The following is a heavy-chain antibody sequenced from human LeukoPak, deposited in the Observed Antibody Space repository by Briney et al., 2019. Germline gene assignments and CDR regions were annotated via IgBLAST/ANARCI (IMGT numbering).Heavy chain of an antibody. D-gene: IGHD6-19*01. V-gene: IGHV3-30*18. Sequence: PGGSLRLSCAASGFTFSSYGMHWVRQAPGKGLEWVAVMSYDGSNTYYADSVKGRFTISRDNSKNTLYLQMKRLRAEHTAVYHCAKDRYSSGWYSFDSWGQGTLVTVSS. J-gene: IGHJ4*02. CDR3: AKDRYSSGWYSFDS. CDR2: MSYDGSNT. CDR1: GFTFSSYG.